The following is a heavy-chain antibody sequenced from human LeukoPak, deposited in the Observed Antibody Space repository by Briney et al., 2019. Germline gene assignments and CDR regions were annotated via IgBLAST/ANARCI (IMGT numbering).Heavy chain of an antibody. CDR3: ARDREGSSWSGYFDY. V-gene: IGHV4-4*02. D-gene: IGHD6-13*01. CDR1: GGSISSSNW. J-gene: IGHJ4*02. Sequence: SGTLSLTCAVSGGSISSSNWWSWVRQPPGKGLEWIGEIYHSGSTNYNPSLKSRVTISVDKSKNQFSLKLSSVTAADTAVYYCARDREGSSWSGYFDYWGQGTLVTVSS. CDR2: IYHSGST.